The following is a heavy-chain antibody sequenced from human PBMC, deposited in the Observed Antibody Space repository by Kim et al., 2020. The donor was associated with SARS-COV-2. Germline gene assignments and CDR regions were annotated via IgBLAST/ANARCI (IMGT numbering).Heavy chain of an antibody. J-gene: IGHJ4*02. V-gene: IGHV1-46*01. D-gene: IGHD6-13*01. Sequence: AQKLQGRVTMPRDTSTSTIYVELNSLRSEDTAVYYCARPRSAASWLDFDYWGQGTLVTVSS. CDR3: ARPRSAASWLDFDY.